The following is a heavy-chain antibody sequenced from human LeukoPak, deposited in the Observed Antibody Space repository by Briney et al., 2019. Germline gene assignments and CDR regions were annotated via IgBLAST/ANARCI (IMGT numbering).Heavy chain of an antibody. V-gene: IGHV1-46*01. Sequence: ASVKVSCKASGGTFSSYAISWVRQAPGQGLEWMGIINPSGGSTSYAQKFQGRVTMTRDTSTNTVYMELSSLRSEDTAVYFRARATLSDYYFNYWGQGTLVTVSS. CDR3: ARATLSDYYFNY. CDR2: INPSGGST. J-gene: IGHJ4*02. CDR1: GGTFSSYA.